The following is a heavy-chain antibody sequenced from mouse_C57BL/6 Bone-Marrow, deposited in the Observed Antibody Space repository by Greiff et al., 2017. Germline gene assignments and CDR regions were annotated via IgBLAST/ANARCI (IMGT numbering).Heavy chain of an antibody. Sequence: VKLQQSGGDLVKPGGSLKLSCAVSGFTFSSYGMSWVRQTPDKRLAWVATSSSGCSYTYYPNRVKGRFTISRDNAKKTLYLQMSRLKSEDTAMYYCARRVHLSRYFDVWGTGTTVTVSS. CDR3: ARRVHLSRYFDV. CDR1: GFTFSSYG. V-gene: IGHV5-6*02. J-gene: IGHJ1*03. D-gene: IGHD1-1*01. CDR2: SSSGCSYT.